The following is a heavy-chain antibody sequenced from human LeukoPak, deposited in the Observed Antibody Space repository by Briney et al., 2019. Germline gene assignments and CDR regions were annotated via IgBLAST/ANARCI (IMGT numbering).Heavy chain of an antibody. Sequence: GGSLRLSCAASGFTFSSYSMNWVRQAPGKGLEWVSSISSSSSYIYYADSVKGRFTISRDNAENSLYLQMNSLRAEDTAVYYCARDITMVRGVSLYYYYMDVWGKGTTVTVSS. V-gene: IGHV3-21*01. CDR3: ARDITMVRGVSLYYYYMDV. D-gene: IGHD3-10*01. CDR1: GFTFSSYS. J-gene: IGHJ6*03. CDR2: ISSSSSYI.